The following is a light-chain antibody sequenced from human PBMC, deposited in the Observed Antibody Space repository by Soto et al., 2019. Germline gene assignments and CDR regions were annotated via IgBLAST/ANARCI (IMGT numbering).Light chain of an antibody. CDR3: QQYDNSLT. Sequence: EIVLTQSPGTLSLFPGDTATLSCRASQSVSSNNLAWYHQKPGQTPRLLIYGASSRATGIPERFSGSGSGKYITLTISRQEPEDFAVYYWQQYDNSLTFGQGTRLEIE. CDR1: QSVSSNN. V-gene: IGKV3-20*01. J-gene: IGKJ5*01. CDR2: GAS.